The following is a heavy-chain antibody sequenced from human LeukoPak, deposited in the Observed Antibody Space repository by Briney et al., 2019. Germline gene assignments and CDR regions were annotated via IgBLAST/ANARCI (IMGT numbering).Heavy chain of an antibody. CDR2: INPDGSTT. D-gene: IGHD1-26*01. CDR3: ARESYYYFQH. CDR1: GFTFSRYW. J-gene: IGHJ1*01. Sequence: PGESLRLSCAASGFTFSRYWIHWVRQAPGKGLEWVSRINPDGSTTTYADSVKGRFTISRDNAKNSLYLQMNSLRAEDTAVYYCARESYYYFQHWGQGTLVTVSS. V-gene: IGHV3-74*01.